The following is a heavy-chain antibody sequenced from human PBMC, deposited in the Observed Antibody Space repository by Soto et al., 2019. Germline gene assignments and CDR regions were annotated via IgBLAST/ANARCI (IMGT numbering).Heavy chain of an antibody. V-gene: IGHV4-30-2*01. CDR1: GGSISSGGYS. D-gene: IGHD3-16*01. Sequence: QLQLQESGSGLVKPSQTLSLTCAVSGGSISSGGYSWSWIRQPPGKGLEWIGYIYHSGSTYYNPYLKMRVTISIDRSKNQVSLKLSSVNAADTAVYYSARGEVAAAQHWGQGTLVTVSS. CDR2: IYHSGST. CDR3: ARGEVAAAQH. J-gene: IGHJ4*02.